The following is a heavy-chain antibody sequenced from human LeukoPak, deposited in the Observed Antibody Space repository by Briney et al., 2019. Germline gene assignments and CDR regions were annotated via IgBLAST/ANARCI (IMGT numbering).Heavy chain of an antibody. CDR3: ARSYCSSTSCYTYWFGP. Sequence: SETLSLTCAVYGGSFSGYYWSWVRQPPGKGLEWIGEINHSGSTNYNPSLKSRVTISVDTSKNQFSLKLSSVTAAATAMYYCARSYCSSTSCYTYWFGPWGQGTLVTVSS. V-gene: IGHV4-34*01. D-gene: IGHD2-2*02. CDR1: GGSFSGYY. CDR2: INHSGST. J-gene: IGHJ5*02.